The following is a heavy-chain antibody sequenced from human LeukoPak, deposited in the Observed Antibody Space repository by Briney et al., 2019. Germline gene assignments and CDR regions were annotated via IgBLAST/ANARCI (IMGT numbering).Heavy chain of an antibody. CDR3: ARDRYDSSGYHDY. V-gene: IGHV3-48*03. CDR1: GFTFSSHE. D-gene: IGHD3-22*01. CDR2: ISSSGSTI. J-gene: IGHJ4*02. Sequence: PGGSLRLSCAASGFTFSSHEMNWVRQAPGKGLEWVSYISSSGSTIYYADSVKGRFTISRDNAKNSLYLQMNSLRAEDTAVYYCARDRYDSSGYHDYWGQGTLVTVSS.